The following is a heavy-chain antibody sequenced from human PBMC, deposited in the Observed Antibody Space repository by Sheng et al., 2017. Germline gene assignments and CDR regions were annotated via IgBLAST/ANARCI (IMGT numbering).Heavy chain of an antibody. CDR2: FDPEEDET. Sequence: QVQLLPSGAEVKKPGASVKLSCKVSGYSLTELSMHWVRQAPGKGLEWMGGFDPEEDETVYAQKFQGRVAMTEDPATDTAYMELSSLRSEDTAIYYCATEKFGFDPWGQGTLVTVSS. CDR1: GYSLTELS. D-gene: IGHD3-3*01. CDR3: ATEKFGFDP. V-gene: IGHV1-24*01. J-gene: IGHJ5*02.